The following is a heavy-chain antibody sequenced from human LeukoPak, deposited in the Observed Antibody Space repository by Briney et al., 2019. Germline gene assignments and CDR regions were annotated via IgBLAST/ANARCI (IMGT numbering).Heavy chain of an antibody. CDR3: ASSLRGGAFDI. J-gene: IGHJ3*02. D-gene: IGHD3-10*01. CDR2: TSSNGGST. V-gene: IGHV3-64*01. Sequence: GGSLRLSCAASGFTFSSYAMHWVRQAPGKGLEYVSATSSNGGSTYYANSVKGRFTISRDNSKNTLYLQMGSLRAEDMAVYYCASSLRGGAFDIWGQGTMVTVSS. CDR1: GFTFSSYA.